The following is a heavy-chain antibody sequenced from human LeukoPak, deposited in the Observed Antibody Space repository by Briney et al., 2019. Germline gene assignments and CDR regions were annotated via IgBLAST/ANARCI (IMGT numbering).Heavy chain of an antibody. J-gene: IGHJ4*02. V-gene: IGHV3-66*01. CDR3: ARGGIAPFDY. D-gene: IGHD2-15*01. CDR2: IYTGGST. Sequence: GGSLRLPCVVSGFTFSSYWMSWVRQAPGKRLEWISVIYTGGSTYYADSVKGRFTISRDNSKNTLYLQMNSLRAEDTAVYYCARGGIAPFDYWGQGTLVTVSS. CDR1: GFTFSSYW.